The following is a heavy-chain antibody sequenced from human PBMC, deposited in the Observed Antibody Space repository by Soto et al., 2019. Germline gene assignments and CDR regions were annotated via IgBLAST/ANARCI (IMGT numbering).Heavy chain of an antibody. Sequence: EVQLVESGGGLVKPGGSLRLSCAASGFTFSNAWMNWVRQAPGKGLEWVGRIKSKTDGGTTDYAAPVKGRFTISRDDSKNTLYLQMNSLKTEDTAVYYCTTDPRGITMVREPYYYYYGMDVWGQGTTVTVSS. CDR1: GFTFSNAW. J-gene: IGHJ6*02. CDR2: IKSKTDGGTT. CDR3: TTDPRGITMVREPYYYYYGMDV. V-gene: IGHV3-15*07. D-gene: IGHD3-10*01.